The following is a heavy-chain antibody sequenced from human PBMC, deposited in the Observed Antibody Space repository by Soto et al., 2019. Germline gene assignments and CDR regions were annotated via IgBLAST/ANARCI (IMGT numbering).Heavy chain of an antibody. CDR1: GFTFSSYA. D-gene: IGHD2-2*01. CDR2: ISGSGGST. J-gene: IGHJ5*02. CDR3: AKDLDVVVVPAANWFDP. V-gene: IGHV3-23*01. Sequence: EVQLLESGGGLVQPGGSLRLSCAASGFTFSSYAMSWVRQAPGKGLEWVSAISGSGGSTYYADSVKGRFTISRDNSKNTLYLQMNSLRADDTAVYYCAKDLDVVVVPAANWFDPWGQGTLVTVSS.